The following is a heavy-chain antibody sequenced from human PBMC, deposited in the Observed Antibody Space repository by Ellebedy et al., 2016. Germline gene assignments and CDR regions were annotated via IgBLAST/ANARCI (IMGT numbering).Heavy chain of an antibody. V-gene: IGHV3-7*01. Sequence: GGSLRLSCTASGFTLSTYWMTWVRQAPGKGPECVANINQDGSVRKYMDSVKGRFTVSRDNAKNSLFLQMNSLRAEDTAVYYCARPTLAGEIYDSWGQGTLVTVTS. J-gene: IGHJ5*02. D-gene: IGHD6-19*01. CDR1: GFTLSTYW. CDR2: INQDGSVR. CDR3: ARPTLAGEIYDS.